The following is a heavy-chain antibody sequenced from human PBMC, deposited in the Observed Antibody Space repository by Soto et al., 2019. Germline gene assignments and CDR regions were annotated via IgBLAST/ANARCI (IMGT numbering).Heavy chain of an antibody. CDR1: RGSICSYY. J-gene: IGHJ6*02. D-gene: IGHD3-10*01. CDR2: FYYTGSA. Sequence: LSLACTVSRGSICSYYWTWIRQPPGKGLEWIASFYYTGSADYNPSLKSRITGSVASSRTQFSLTLRSVTAADSAVYYWARALLRGPREYYFGMDVWGQGTTVTVSS. V-gene: IGHV4-59*01. CDR3: ARALLRGPREYYFGMDV.